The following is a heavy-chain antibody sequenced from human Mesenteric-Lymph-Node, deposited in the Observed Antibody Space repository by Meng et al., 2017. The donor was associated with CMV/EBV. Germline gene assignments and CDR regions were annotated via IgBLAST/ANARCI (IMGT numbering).Heavy chain of an antibody. J-gene: IGHJ6*02. CDR3: ARGDFGVVKRYYYYGMDA. Sequence: SVKVSCKASGGTFSSYAISWVRQAPGQGLEWMGGIIPIFGTANYAQKFQGRVTITTDESTSTAYMELSSLRSEDTAVYYCARGDFGVVKRYYYYGMDAWGQGTTVTVSS. D-gene: IGHD3-3*01. CDR1: GGTFSSYA. CDR2: IIPIFGTA. V-gene: IGHV1-69*05.